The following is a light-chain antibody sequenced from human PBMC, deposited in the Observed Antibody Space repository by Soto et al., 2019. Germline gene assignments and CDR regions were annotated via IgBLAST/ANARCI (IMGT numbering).Light chain of an antibody. CDR2: KAS. V-gene: IGKV1-5*03. Sequence: DITMNQFPPTLSASLGDRITITCRASQTISPSVAWYQQKPGKAPKLLIYKASILETGFTSRFSGSGSGTEFTLTISSLQPDDFATYCCQHYDSYSPYTFCQGTRLESK. CDR1: QTISPS. J-gene: IGKJ2*01. CDR3: QHYDSYSPYT.